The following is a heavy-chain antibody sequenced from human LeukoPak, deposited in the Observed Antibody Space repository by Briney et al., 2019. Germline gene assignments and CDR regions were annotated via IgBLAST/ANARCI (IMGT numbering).Heavy chain of an antibody. V-gene: IGHV1-18*01. CDR3: ARDVTAAGLGYYYYMDV. CDR2: ISAYNGNT. J-gene: IGHJ6*03. CDR1: GYTFTSYG. D-gene: IGHD6-13*01. Sequence: ASVKVSCKASGYTFTSYGISWVRQAPGQGLERMGWISAYNGNTNYAQNLQGRVTMTTDTSTTTAYMELRSLRSDDTAVYYCARDVTAAGLGYYYYMDVWGKGTTVTVSS.